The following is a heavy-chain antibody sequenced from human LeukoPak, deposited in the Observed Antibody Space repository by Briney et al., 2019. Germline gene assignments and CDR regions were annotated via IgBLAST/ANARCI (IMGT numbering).Heavy chain of an antibody. D-gene: IGHD4-17*01. J-gene: IGHJ3*02. V-gene: IGHV1-8*01. CDR2: MNPNSGNT. CDR1: GYTFTSYD. Sequence: ASVKVSCKTSGYTFTSYDINWVRQATGQGLEWMGWMNPNSGNTGYAQKFQGRITMTRNTSISTAYMELSSLRSEDTAVYYCAREQYTVTSHDAFDIWGQGTMVTVSS. CDR3: AREQYTVTSHDAFDI.